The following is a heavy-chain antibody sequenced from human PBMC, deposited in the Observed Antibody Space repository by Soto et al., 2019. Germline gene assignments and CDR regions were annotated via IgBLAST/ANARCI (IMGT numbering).Heavy chain of an antibody. J-gene: IGHJ4*02. D-gene: IGHD3-3*01. Sequence: DVQLVESGGGLVQPGGSLRLSCAASGFSFSDHYMDWVRQAPGKGLEWVGRTRNKAEKYTTEYAASVKGRFTISRDDSTMSLFLQMNSLRTEDTAVHYCVSFTSGVGHWGQGTLVTVSS. CDR2: TRNKAEKYTT. CDR3: VSFTSGVGH. V-gene: IGHV3-72*01. CDR1: GFSFSDHY.